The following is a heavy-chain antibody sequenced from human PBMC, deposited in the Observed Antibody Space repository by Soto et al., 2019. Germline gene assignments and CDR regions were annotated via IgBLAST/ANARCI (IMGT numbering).Heavy chain of an antibody. CDR2: IYPGDSDT. D-gene: IGHD2-15*01. J-gene: IGHJ3*02. V-gene: IGHV5-51*01. CDR1: GYSFTSYW. Sequence: PGESLKISCKGSGYSFTSYWIGWVRQMPGKGLEWMGIIYPGDSDTRYSPSFQGQVTISADKSISTAYLQWSSLKASDTAMYYCARAGPRYCSGGSCYFDAFDIWGQGTMVTVS. CDR3: ARAGPRYCSGGSCYFDAFDI.